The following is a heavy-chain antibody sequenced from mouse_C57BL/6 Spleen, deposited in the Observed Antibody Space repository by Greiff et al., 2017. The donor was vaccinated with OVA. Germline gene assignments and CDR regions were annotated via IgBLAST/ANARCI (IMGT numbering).Heavy chain of an antibody. CDR3: AKDDWFAY. J-gene: IGHJ3*01. V-gene: IGHV1-20*01. Sequence: EVQLKESGPELVKPGDSVKISCKASGYSFTGYFMNWVMQSHGKSLEWIGRINPYNGDTFYNQKFKGKATLTVDKSSSTAHMELRSLTSEDSAVYYCAKDDWFAYWGQGTLVTVSA. CDR1: GYSFTGYF. CDR2: INPYNGDT.